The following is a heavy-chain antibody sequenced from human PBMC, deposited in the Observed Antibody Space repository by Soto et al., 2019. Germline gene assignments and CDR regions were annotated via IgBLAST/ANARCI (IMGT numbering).Heavy chain of an antibody. CDR3: ARDSWYFDV. J-gene: IGHJ4*02. Sequence: PGGSLRLSCGASGFTFTNFWMHWVRQVPGKGLVWVSRIDTSGTSTSYADSVKGRFTISRDNAKSTVTLQMNSLGAEDTGVYYCARDSWYFDVWSQGSLVTVSS. V-gene: IGHV3-74*01. D-gene: IGHD6-13*01. CDR1: GFTFTNFW. CDR2: IDTSGTST.